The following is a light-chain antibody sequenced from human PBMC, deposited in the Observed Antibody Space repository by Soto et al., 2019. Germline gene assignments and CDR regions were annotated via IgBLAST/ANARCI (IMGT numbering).Light chain of an antibody. CDR3: QQYNNWWT. Sequence: EIVMTQSPATLSVSPGERATLSCRASQSVSSYLAWYQQKPGQAPRLLIYGASTRAAGIPARFSGSGSGTEFTLTISSLQSEDFAVYYCQQYNNWWTFGQGTKVDIK. J-gene: IGKJ1*01. CDR2: GAS. CDR1: QSVSSY. V-gene: IGKV3-15*01.